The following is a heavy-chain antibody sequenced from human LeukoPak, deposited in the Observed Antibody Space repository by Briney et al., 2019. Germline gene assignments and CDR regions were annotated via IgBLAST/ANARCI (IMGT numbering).Heavy chain of an antibody. D-gene: IGHD3-3*01. V-gene: IGHV3-23*01. CDR3: AKERSYDFWSGYSNYYYYYGMDV. CDR1: GFTFSSYA. Sequence: PGASLRLSCAASGFTFSSYAMSWVRQAPGKGLEWVSAISGSGGSTYYADSVKGRFTISRDNSKNTLYLQMNSLRAEDTAVYYCAKERSYDFWSGYSNYYYYYGMDVWGQGTTVTVSS. CDR2: ISGSGGST. J-gene: IGHJ6*02.